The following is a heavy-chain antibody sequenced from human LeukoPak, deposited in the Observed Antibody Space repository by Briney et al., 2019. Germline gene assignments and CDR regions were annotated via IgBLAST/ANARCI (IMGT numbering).Heavy chain of an antibody. CDR2: INPSGGST. V-gene: IGHV1-46*01. D-gene: IGHD3-10*01. CDR3: ARGVYPPYYYGSGSYSRGPEYFQH. CDR1: GYTFTSYY. J-gene: IGHJ1*01. Sequence: GASVKVSCKASGYTFTSYYMHWVRQAPGQGLEWMGIINPSGGSTSYAQKFQGRVIMTRDTSTSTVYMELSSLRSEDTAVYYCARGVYPPYYYGSGSYSRGPEYFQHWGQGTLVTVSS.